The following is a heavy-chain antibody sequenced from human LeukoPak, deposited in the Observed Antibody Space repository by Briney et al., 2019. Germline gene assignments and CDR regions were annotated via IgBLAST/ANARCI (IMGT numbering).Heavy chain of an antibody. D-gene: IGHD2-21*01. CDR1: GGSISGDY. Sequence: PSQTLSLTCTVSGGSISGDYWSWIRQPPGKGLEWVAYIYYTGATNYNPSLKSRATISLDTSKNQFSLRLRTVTAADTAVYYCARLQGDSTAIFDYWGQGTLVSVSS. V-gene: IGHV4-59*01. J-gene: IGHJ4*02. CDR2: IYYTGAT. CDR3: ARLQGDSTAIFDY.